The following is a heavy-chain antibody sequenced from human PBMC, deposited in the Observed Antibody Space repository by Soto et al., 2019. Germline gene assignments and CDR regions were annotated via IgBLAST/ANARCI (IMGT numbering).Heavy chain of an antibody. D-gene: IGHD3-3*01. CDR3: ARGYYDFWSGYYRAPPFDY. CDR1: GFTFSSYA. CDR2: ISGSGGST. J-gene: IGHJ4*02. V-gene: IGHV3-23*01. Sequence: EVQLLESGGGLVQPGGSLRLSCAASGFTFSSYAMSWVRQAPGKGLEWVSAISGSGGSTYYADPVKGRFTISRDNSKNTLYLQMNSLRAEDTAVYYCARGYYDFWSGYYRAPPFDYWGQGTLVTVSS.